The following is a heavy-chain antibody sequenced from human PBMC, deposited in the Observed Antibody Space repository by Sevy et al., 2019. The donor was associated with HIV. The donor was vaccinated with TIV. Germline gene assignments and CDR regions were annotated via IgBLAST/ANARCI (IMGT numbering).Heavy chain of an antibody. V-gene: IGHV1-69*06. CDR1: VGTFSSYA. CDR3: ARGYSSSSYYYYYMDV. Sequence: ASVKVSCKASVGTFSSYAISWVRQAPGQGLEWLGGIIPIFGTANYAQKFQGRVTITADKSTSTAYMELSSLRSEDTAGYYCARGYSSSSYYYYYMDVWGKGTTVTVSS. CDR2: IIPIFGTA. D-gene: IGHD6-6*01. J-gene: IGHJ6*03.